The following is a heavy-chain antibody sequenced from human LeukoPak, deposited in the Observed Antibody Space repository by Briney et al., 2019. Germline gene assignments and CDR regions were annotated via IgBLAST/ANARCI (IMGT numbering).Heavy chain of an antibody. V-gene: IGHV1-69*05. J-gene: IGHJ4*02. CDR3: ARDGWNPFTVTTGYFDY. D-gene: IGHD4-17*01. CDR2: IIPIFGTA. CDR1: GGTFSSYA. Sequence: SVKVSCKASGGTFSSYAISWVRQAPGQGLEWMGGIIPIFGTANYAQKFQGRVTITTDESTSTAYMELSSLRSEDAAVYYCARDGWNPFTVTTGYFDYWGQGTLVTVSS.